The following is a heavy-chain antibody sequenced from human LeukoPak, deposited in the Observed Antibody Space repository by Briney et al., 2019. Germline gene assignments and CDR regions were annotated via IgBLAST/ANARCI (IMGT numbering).Heavy chain of an antibody. J-gene: IGHJ4*02. Sequence: GGSLRLSCAASGLTFSEYYMTWIRQAPGKGLEWVSSISGTGTTIYSADSVRGRFTVSRDNARNSLFLHMNSLRAKDTAVYYCAVQITMIVVVPYFDYWGQGTLVTVSS. CDR1: GLTFSEYY. CDR3: AVQITMIVVVPYFDY. D-gene: IGHD3-22*01. CDR2: ISGTGTTI. V-gene: IGHV3-11*04.